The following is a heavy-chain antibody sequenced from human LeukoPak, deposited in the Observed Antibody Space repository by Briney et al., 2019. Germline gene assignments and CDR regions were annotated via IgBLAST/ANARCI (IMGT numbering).Heavy chain of an antibody. J-gene: IGHJ4*02. D-gene: IGHD2-2*01. CDR3: ARHGCSSTSCYQPHFDY. V-gene: IGHV4-39*01. Sequence: SETLSLTCTVSGGSISSSSYYWGWIRQPPGKGLEWIGSIYYSGSTYYNPSLKSRVTISVDTSKNQFSLKLSSVTAADTAVYYCARHGCSSTSCYQPHFDYWGQGTLVTVSS. CDR1: GGSISSSSYY. CDR2: IYYSGST.